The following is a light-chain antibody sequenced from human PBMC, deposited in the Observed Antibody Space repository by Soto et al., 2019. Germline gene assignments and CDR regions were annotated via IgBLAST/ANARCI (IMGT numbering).Light chain of an antibody. CDR2: KAS. Sequence: DIQMTQSPSTLSASVGDRVTITCRASQSISSWLAWYQQKPGKAPKLLIYKASSLESGVPSRFSGSGSGTDFTLTISRLQPDDFASYYCQQYEHDRVSVGRGTELDIK. CDR3: QQYEHDRVS. CDR1: QSISSW. V-gene: IGKV1-5*03. J-gene: IGKJ2*01.